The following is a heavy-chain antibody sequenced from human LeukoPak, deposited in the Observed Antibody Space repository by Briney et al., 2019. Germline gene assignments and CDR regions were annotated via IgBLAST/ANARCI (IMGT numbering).Heavy chain of an antibody. CDR2: IYSGSTR. CDR1: GFTVSSNY. Sequence: GGSLRLSCAASGFTVSSNYMSWVRQAPGKGLEWASVIYSGSTRHYADSVKGRFTISRDNSKNTLYLQMNSLRAEDTAVYYCAIVDTAMDPWGQGTLVIVSS. J-gene: IGHJ5*02. CDR3: AIVDTAMDP. V-gene: IGHV3-53*01. D-gene: IGHD5-18*01.